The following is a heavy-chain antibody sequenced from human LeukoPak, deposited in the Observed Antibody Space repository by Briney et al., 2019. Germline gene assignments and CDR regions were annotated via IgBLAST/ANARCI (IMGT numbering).Heavy chain of an antibody. J-gene: IGHJ4*02. CDR2: INHSGST. CDR1: GGSFSGYY. V-gene: IGHV4-34*01. CDR3: ARGSHSYGLGDY. Sequence: SETLSLTCAVYGGSFSGYYWSWIRQPPVKGLEWIGEINHSGSTNYNPSLKSRVTISVDTSKNQFSLKLSSVTAADTAVYYCARGSHSYGLGDYWGQGTLVTVSS. D-gene: IGHD5-18*01.